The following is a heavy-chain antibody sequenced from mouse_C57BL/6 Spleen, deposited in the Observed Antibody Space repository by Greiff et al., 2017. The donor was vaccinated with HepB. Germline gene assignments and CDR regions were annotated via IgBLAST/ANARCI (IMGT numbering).Heavy chain of an antibody. J-gene: IGHJ2*01. CDR2: IHPSDSDT. CDR1: GYTFTSYW. CDR3: AMTVVANFDY. Sequence: QVHVKQPGAELVKPGASVKVSCKASGYTFTSYWMHWVKQRPGQGLEWIGRIHPSDSDTNYNQKFKGKATLTVDKSSSTAYMQLSSLTSEDSAVYYCAMTVVANFDYWGQGTTLTVSS. V-gene: IGHV1-74*01. D-gene: IGHD1-1*01.